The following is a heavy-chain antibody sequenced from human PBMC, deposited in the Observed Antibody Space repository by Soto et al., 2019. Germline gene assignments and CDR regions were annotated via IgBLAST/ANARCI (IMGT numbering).Heavy chain of an antibody. CDR2: MNPGSGDT. CDR1: GCSFTNND. V-gene: IGHV1-8*01. D-gene: IGHD3-16*01. CDR3: ARMGTFGSLNWFGP. J-gene: IGHJ5*02. Sequence: ASVKVSCKASGCSFTNNDVTWVRQATVQGLEWMGWMNPGSGDTGYAQKFQGRVTMTRDISTATAYMELSSLRSDDTAIYYCARMGTFGSLNWFGPSAPGSLVTVSS.